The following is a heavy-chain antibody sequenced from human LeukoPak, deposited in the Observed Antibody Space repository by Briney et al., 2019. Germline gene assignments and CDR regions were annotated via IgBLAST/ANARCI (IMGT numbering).Heavy chain of an antibody. CDR2: IIPVLGIA. CDR3: ARDPWVAAAGTRYYGMDV. J-gene: IGHJ6*02. CDR1: GGTFSSCA. V-gene: IGHV1-69*04. Sequence: ASVKVCCKASGGTFSSCAISWVRQAPGQGLAWMRRIIPVLGIANYAQKFQGRVTITADKSTSTAYMEPSSLRSEDTAVYYCARDPWVAAAGTRYYGMDVWGQGTTVTVSS. D-gene: IGHD6-13*01.